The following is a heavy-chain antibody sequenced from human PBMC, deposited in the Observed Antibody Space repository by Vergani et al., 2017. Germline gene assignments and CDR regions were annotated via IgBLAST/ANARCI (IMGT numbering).Heavy chain of an antibody. CDR2: IYYSGST. Sequence: QVQLQESGPGLVKPSQTLSLTCTVSGGSISSGGYYWSWIRQHPGKGLEWIGYIYYSGSTYYNPSLKRRVTISVDTSKNQFSLKLSSVTAADTAVYYCARGTLGVHIITMGAHWYFDLWGRGTLVTVSS. J-gene: IGHJ2*01. D-gene: IGHD3-10*01. V-gene: IGHV4-31*03. CDR1: GGSISSGGYY. CDR3: ARGTLGVHIITMGAHWYFDL.